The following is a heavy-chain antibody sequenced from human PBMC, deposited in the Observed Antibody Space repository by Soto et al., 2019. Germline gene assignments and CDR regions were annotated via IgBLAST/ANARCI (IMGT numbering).Heavy chain of an antibody. V-gene: IGHV3-30-3*01. CDR1: GFTFSSYA. CDR3: ARDQEWELLRGWYFDL. D-gene: IGHD1-26*01. Sequence: QVQLVESGGGVVQPGRSLRLSCAASGFTFSSYAMHWVRQAPGKGLEWVAVISYDGSNKYYADSVKGRFTISRDNSKNTLYLQMNSLRAEDTAVYYCARDQEWELLRGWYFDLWGRGTLVTVSS. CDR2: ISYDGSNK. J-gene: IGHJ2*01.